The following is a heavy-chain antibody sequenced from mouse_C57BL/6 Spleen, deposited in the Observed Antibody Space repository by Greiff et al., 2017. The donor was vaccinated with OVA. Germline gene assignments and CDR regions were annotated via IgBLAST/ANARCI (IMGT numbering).Heavy chain of an antibody. V-gene: IGHV1-50*01. J-gene: IGHJ2*01. D-gene: IGHD1-1*01. CDR2: IDPSDSYT. CDR1: GYTFTSYW. CDR3: ARGTTVVAPFDD. Sequence: VQLQQPGAELVKPGASVKLSCKASGYTFTSYWMQWVKQRPGQGLEWIGEIDPSDSYTNYHQKFKGKATWTVDTSSSTAYMQLSSLTSEDSAVYYCARGTTVVAPFDDWGQGTTLTVSS.